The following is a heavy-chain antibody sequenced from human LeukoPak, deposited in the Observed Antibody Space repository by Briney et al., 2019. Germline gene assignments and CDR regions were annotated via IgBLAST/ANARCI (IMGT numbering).Heavy chain of an antibody. D-gene: IGHD3-22*01. CDR3: AKGFRRYDSSGYYPTDY. CDR1: GYSFSTYT. Sequence: ASVKVSCKASGYSFSTYTMNWVRQAPGQRLEWMGWINAGNGNTKYSQKFQGRVTITRDTSASTAYMEMRSLRSEDTAVYYCAKGFRRYDSSGYYPTDYWGQGTLVTVSS. J-gene: IGHJ4*02. CDR2: INAGNGNT. V-gene: IGHV1-3*01.